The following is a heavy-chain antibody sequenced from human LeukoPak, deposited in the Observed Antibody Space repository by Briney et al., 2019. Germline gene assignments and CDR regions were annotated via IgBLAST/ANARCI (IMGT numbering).Heavy chain of an antibody. D-gene: IGHD3-10*01. Sequence: SETLSLTCTVSGVSISSGDYYWSWIRQPPGEGLEWIWYIYYSGSTYYNPSLKSRVTISVDTSKNQFSLKLSSVPAADTAVYYCAREKYSGSLSPGYWGQGTLVTVSS. V-gene: IGHV4-30-4*01. CDR3: AREKYSGSLSPGY. J-gene: IGHJ4*02. CDR1: GVSISSGDYY. CDR2: IYYSGST.